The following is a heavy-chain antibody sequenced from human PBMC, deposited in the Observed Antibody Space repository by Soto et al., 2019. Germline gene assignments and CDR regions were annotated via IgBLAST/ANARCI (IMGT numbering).Heavy chain of an antibody. CDR1: GFSFSNYA. Sequence: EVQLLESGGGLVQPGGSLRLSCAASGFSFSNYAMSWVRQAPGKGLEWVAAISGSGGTTYYADSVKGRFTISRDNSKNTLYLQMNSLGAEDTAVYYCATESRWLAPSPFDYWGQGTLVTVSS. D-gene: IGHD6-19*01. CDR3: ATESRWLAPSPFDY. CDR2: ISGSGGTT. J-gene: IGHJ4*02. V-gene: IGHV3-23*01.